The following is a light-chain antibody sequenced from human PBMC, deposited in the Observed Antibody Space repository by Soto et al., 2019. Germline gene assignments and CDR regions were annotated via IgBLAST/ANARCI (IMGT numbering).Light chain of an antibody. J-gene: IGKJ5*01. Sequence: IQLTQSPSSLSASVLNMVTITFRSSQGISNFLALYQQKPGKAPKLLIYAASTLQSGVPSRFSGSGSGTDFTLTISSLQPEDFATYYCQKLNSYPITFGQGTRLEIK. CDR3: QKLNSYPIT. V-gene: IGKV1-9*01. CDR2: AAS. CDR1: QGISNF.